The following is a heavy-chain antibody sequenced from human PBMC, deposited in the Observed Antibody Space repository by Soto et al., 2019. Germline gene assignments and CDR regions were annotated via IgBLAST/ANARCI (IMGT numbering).Heavy chain of an antibody. CDR3: ARILQYFGAPRAYFDL. CDR2: IKGKADGGTA. Sequence: GGSLRLSCAASGFSFNNVWMSWVRQTPGKGLEWVGRIKGKADGGTADYAAPLKGRVTISRDDSTNTLDLQMNNLKTEDTGVYFCARILQYFGAPRAYFDLWGRGSLVTVSS. D-gene: IGHD3-10*01. V-gene: IGHV3-15*05. CDR1: GFSFNNVW. J-gene: IGHJ2*01.